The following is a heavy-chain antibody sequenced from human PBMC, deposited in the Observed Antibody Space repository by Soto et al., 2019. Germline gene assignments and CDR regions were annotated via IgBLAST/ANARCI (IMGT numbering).Heavy chain of an antibody. CDR3: ARASVPVGVSLYYFDY. CDR1: GYTFTSYA. V-gene: IGHV1-3*01. J-gene: IGHJ4*02. D-gene: IGHD1-26*01. CDR2: INAGNGNT. Sequence: ASVKVSCKASGYTFTSYAMHWVRQAPGQRLEWMGWINAGNGNTKYSQKFQGRVTITRDTSASTAYMELSSLRSEDTAVYYCARASVPVGVSLYYFDYWGQGTPVTVSS.